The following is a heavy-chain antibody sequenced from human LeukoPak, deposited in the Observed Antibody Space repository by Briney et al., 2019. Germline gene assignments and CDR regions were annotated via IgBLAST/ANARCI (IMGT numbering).Heavy chain of an antibody. V-gene: IGHV3-21*01. CDR3: ARENFPPDYGGNSGGDAFDI. CDR2: ISSSSSYI. D-gene: IGHD4-23*01. CDR1: GFTFSSYS. Sequence: PGGSLRLSCAASGFTFSSYSMNWVRQAPGKGLEWVSSISSSSSYIYYADSVKGRFTISRDNAKNSLYLQMNSLRAEDTAVYYCARENFPPDYGGNSGGDAFDIWGQGTMVAVSS. J-gene: IGHJ3*02.